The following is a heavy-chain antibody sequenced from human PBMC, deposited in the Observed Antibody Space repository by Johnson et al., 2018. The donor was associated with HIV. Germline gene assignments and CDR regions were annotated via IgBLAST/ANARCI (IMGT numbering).Heavy chain of an antibody. D-gene: IGHD6-6*01. CDR2: IGTAGDT. CDR1: GFTFSNAW. Sequence: EVQLVESGGGLVKPGGSLRLSCAASGFTFSNAWMSWVRQAPGKGLEWVSAIGTAGDTYYPGSVKGRFTISRENAKNSLYLQMNSLRAEDTAVYYCAKGPNGQLDDAFHIWGQGTMVTVSS. V-gene: IGHV3-13*01. CDR3: AKGPNGQLDDAFHI. J-gene: IGHJ3*02.